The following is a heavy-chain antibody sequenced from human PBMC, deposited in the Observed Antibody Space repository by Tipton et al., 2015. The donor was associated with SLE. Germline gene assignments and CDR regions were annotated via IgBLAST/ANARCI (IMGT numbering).Heavy chain of an antibody. Sequence: TLSLTCAVYAGSFSDYYWSWIRQSPGKGLEWIGEINHSGSTNYNPSLKSRVTISVDTSKNQFSLKLSSVTAADTAMYYCARDLGSSGSFDYWGQGTLVTVSS. D-gene: IGHD6-13*01. J-gene: IGHJ4*02. V-gene: IGHV4-34*01. CDR1: AGSFSDYY. CDR3: ARDLGSSGSFDY. CDR2: INHSGST.